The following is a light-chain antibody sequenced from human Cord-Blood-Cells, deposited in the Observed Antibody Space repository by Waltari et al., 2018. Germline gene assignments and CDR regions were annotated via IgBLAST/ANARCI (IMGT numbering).Light chain of an antibody. CDR1: SSDVGGYNY. Sequence: QSALTQPASVSGSPGQSITISCTGTSSDVGGYNYFSWYQQHPGKAPKLMIYDVSKRPSGVSNRFSGSKSGNTASLTISELQAEDEADYYCSSYTSSSTWVFGGGTKLTVL. CDR2: DVS. CDR3: SSYTSSSTWV. V-gene: IGLV2-14*01. J-gene: IGLJ3*02.